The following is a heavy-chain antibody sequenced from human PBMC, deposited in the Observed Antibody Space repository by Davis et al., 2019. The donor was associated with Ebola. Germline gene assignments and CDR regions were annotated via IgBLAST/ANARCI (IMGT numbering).Heavy chain of an antibody. CDR1: GGSISSGGYY. CDR3: ARQLYNRSSADWFDP. D-gene: IGHD6-6*01. CDR2: INHSGST. V-gene: IGHV4-39*01. J-gene: IGHJ5*02. Sequence: MPSETLSLTCTVSGGSISSGGYYWSWIRQPPGKGLEWIGEINHSGSTNYNPSLKSRVTISVDTSKNQFSLKLSSVTAADTAVYYCARQLYNRSSADWFDPWGQGTLVIVSS.